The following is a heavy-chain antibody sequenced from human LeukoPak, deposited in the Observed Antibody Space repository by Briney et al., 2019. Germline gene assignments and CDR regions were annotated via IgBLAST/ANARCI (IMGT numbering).Heavy chain of an antibody. V-gene: IGHV3-30*18. CDR1: GFTFSSYG. CDR3: AKDRGRGCSSTSCLPLSYYYYGMDV. J-gene: IGHJ6*02. CDR2: ISYDGSNK. D-gene: IGHD2-2*01. Sequence: GGSLRLSCAASGFTFSSYGMHWVRQAPGRGLEWVAVISYDGSNKYYADSVKGRFTISRDNSKNTLYLQMNSLRAEDTAVYYCAKDRGRGCSSTSCLPLSYYYYGMDVWGQGTTVTVSS.